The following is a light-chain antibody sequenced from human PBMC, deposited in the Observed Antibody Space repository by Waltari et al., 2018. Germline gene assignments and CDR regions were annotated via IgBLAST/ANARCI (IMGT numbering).Light chain of an antibody. CDR1: QSVSRAV. J-gene: IGKJ1*01. CDR2: DAS. Sequence: EIVLTQSPGTLSLSLGERATLSCRASQSVSRAVAWYQQKPGQAPRLLIYDASTRATGIPDRFSGSGSGTDFSLTISRLEPDDFAVYYCQHYVRLPATFGQGTTVEI. CDR3: QHYVRLPAT. V-gene: IGKV3-20*01.